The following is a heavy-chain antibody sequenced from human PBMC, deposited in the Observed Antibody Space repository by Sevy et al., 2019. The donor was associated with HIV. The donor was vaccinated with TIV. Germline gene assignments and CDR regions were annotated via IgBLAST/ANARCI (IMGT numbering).Heavy chain of an antibody. V-gene: IGHV6-1*01. CDR2: TYYRSKWYN. CDR3: ARDEDWGYDY. CDR1: GDSVTSKSVA. Sequence: SQTLSLTCGISGDSVTSKSVAWNWIRQSPSRGLEWLRRTYYRSKWYNDYAVSVKSRISINADTSKNQFSLQLNSVTPEDTAVYYCARDEDWGYDYWGQGTLVTVSS. J-gene: IGHJ4*02. D-gene: IGHD7-27*01.